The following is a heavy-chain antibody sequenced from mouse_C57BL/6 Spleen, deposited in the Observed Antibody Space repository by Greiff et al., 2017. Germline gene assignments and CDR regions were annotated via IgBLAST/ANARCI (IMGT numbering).Heavy chain of an antibody. V-gene: IGHV7-3*01. CDR1: GFTFTDYY. J-gene: IGHJ2*01. CDR2: IRNKANGYTT. CDR3: ARYWDYDGVDY. D-gene: IGHD2-4*01. Sequence: DVHLVESGGGLVQPGGSLSLSCAASGFTFTDYYMSWVRQPPGKALEWLGFIRNKANGYTTEYSASVKGRFTISRDNSQSILYLQMNALRAEDSATYYCARYWDYDGVDYWGQGTTLTVSS.